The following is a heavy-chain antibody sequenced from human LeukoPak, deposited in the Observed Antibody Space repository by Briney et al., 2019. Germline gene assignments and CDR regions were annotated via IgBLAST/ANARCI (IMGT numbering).Heavy chain of an antibody. V-gene: IGHV3-13*01. CDR3: ARAQLGIDAFDI. J-gene: IGHJ3*02. CDR1: GFTFSSYD. D-gene: IGHD7-27*01. Sequence: PGGSLRLSCAASGFTFSSYDMHWVRQATGKGLEWVSAIGTAGDTYYPGSVKGRFTISRENAKNSLYLQMNSLRAGDTAVYYCARAQLGIDAFDIWSQGTMVTVSS. CDR2: IGTAGDT.